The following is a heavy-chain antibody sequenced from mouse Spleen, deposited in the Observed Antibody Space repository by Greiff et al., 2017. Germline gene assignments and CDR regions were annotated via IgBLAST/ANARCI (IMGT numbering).Heavy chain of an antibody. CDR1: GYTFTSYW. Sequence: QVQLQQPGAELVKPGASVKMSCKASGYTFTSYWITWVKQRPGQGLEWIGDIYPGSGSTNYNEKFKSKATLTVDTSSSTAYMQLSSLTSEDSAVYYCARRATARTVYYAMDYWGQGTSVTVSS. CDR3: ARRATARTVYYAMDY. CDR2: IYPGSGST. V-gene: IGHV1-55*01. J-gene: IGHJ4*01. D-gene: IGHD3-2*01.